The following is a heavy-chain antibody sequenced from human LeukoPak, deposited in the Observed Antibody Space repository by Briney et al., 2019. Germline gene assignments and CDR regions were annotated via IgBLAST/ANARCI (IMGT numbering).Heavy chain of an antibody. CDR1: GFTVSSNY. V-gene: IGHV3-53*01. D-gene: IGHD6-13*01. Sequence: PGGSLRLSCAASGFTVSSNYMSWVRQAPGKGLEWVSVIYSGGSTYYADSVKGRFTISRDNSKNTLYLQMNSLRAEDTAVYYCATEGGYSSSWYQADYWGQGTLVTVSS. CDR3: ATEGGYSSSWYQADY. CDR2: IYSGGST. J-gene: IGHJ4*02.